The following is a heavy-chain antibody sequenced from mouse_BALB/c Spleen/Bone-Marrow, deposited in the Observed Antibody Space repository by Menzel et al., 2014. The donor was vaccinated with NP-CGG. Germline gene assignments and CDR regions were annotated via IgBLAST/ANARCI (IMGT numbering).Heavy chain of an antibody. J-gene: IGHJ2*01. D-gene: IGHD2-4*01. Sequence: EVQRVESGGGLVKPGGSLKLSCAASGFTFSNFAMSWVRQTPDKRLEWVASFSSGGRAYYPDSVKGRLSISRDNVRDILFLQMSSLRSEDTAMYYCARSYDYDFDYLGQGTTLTVSS. CDR3: ARSYDYDFDY. CDR2: FSSGGRA. V-gene: IGHV5-6-5*01. CDR1: GFTFSNFA.